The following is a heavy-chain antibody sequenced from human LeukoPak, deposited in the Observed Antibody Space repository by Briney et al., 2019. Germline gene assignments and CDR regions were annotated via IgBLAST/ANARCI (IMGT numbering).Heavy chain of an antibody. D-gene: IGHD1-7*01. V-gene: IGHV3-74*01. CDR3: ARGGRLELLLGLYYYMDV. CDR1: GFTFSGYW. J-gene: IGHJ6*03. CDR2: INTDGSRT. Sequence: GGSLRLSCVASGFTFSGYWMHWVRQAPGKGLVWVSRINTDGSRTSYADSVKGRFTISRDNAKNTVYLQMNSLRAEDTALYYCARGGRLELLLGLYYYMDVWGKGTTVTVSS.